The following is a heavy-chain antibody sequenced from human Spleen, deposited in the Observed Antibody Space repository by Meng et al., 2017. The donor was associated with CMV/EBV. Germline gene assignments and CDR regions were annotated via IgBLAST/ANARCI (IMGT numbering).Heavy chain of an antibody. J-gene: IGHJ4*02. Sequence: GESLKISCAASGFTFNNYAMSWVRQAPGKGLEWVSYISSSAFTIDYADSVKGRFIISRDNTKNSLYLQMNSLRAEDTAVYYCARGSYDVLAGLWDWGQGTLVTVSS. V-gene: IGHV3-48*01. CDR3: ARGSYDVLAGLWD. CDR2: ISSSAFTI. D-gene: IGHD3-9*01. CDR1: GFTFNNYA.